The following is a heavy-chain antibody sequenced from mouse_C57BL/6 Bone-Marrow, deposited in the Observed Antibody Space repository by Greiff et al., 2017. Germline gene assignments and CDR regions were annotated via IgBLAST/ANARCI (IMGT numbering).Heavy chain of an antibody. CDR2: KSYDGSN. CDR3: ARRSNHYCDY. V-gene: IGHV3-6*01. Sequence: EVQLQESGPGLVKPSQSLSLTCSVTGYSITSGYYWNWIRQFPGNKLEWMGYKSYDGSNNYNPSLKNRISITRDTSKNQFFLKLNSVTTEDTSTYYCARRSNHYCDYWGQGTTLTVSS. D-gene: IGHD2-5*01. J-gene: IGHJ2*01. CDR1: GYSITSGYY.